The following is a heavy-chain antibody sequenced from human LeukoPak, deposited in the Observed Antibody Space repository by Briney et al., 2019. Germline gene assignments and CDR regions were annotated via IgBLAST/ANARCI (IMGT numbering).Heavy chain of an antibody. CDR1: GFTFSDYY. D-gene: IGHD2-21*01. Sequence: PGGSLRLSCAASGFTFSDYYMSWIRQAPGKGLEWVSCISISGITIYYADSVKGRFSISRDNAKNSLYLQMNSLRAEDAAVYYCAKAPVTTCSGAYCYPFDYWGQGTLVTVSS. V-gene: IGHV3-11*01. CDR3: AKAPVTTCSGAYCYPFDY. CDR2: ISISGITI. J-gene: IGHJ4*02.